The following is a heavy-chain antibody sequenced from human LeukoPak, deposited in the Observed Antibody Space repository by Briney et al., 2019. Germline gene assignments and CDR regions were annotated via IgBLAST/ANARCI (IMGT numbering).Heavy chain of an antibody. D-gene: IGHD6-13*01. CDR1: GYTFTSYY. CDR2: INPSGGST. J-gene: IGHJ3*02. CDR3: ARDGSGGAAAGTSDAFDI. Sequence: RASVKVSCKASGYTFTSYYMHWVRQAPGQGLEWMGIINPSGGSTSYAQKFQGRVTMTRDTSTSTVHMELSSLRSEDTAVYYCARDGSGGAAAGTSDAFDIWGQGTMVTVSS. V-gene: IGHV1-46*01.